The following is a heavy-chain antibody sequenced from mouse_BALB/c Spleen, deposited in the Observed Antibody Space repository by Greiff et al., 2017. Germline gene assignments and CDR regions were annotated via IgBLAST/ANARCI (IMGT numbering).Heavy chain of an antibody. CDR1: GYSITSDYA. J-gene: IGHJ1*01. D-gene: IGHD2-1*01. V-gene: IGHV3-2*02. Sequence: VQLQQSGPGLVKPSQSLSLTCTVTGYSITSDYAWNWIRQFPGNKLEWMGYISYSGSTSYNPSLKSRISITRDTSKNQFFLQLNSVTTEDTATYYCARRDGNHSWWYFDVWGAGTTVTVSS. CDR2: ISYSGST. CDR3: ARRDGNHSWWYFDV.